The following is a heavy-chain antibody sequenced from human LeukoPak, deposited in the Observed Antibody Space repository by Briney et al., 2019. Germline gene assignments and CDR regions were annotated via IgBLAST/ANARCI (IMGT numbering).Heavy chain of an antibody. CDR1: GFTFSSYE. CDR3: ASSRKYHPPQEN. Sequence: GGSLRLSCAASGFTFSSYEMNWVRQAPGKGLEWVSYISSSGSTIYYADSVKGRFTISRDNAKNSLYLQMNSLRVEDTAVYYCASSRKYHPPQENWGQGTLVTVSS. V-gene: IGHV3-48*03. D-gene: IGHD2-2*01. CDR2: ISSSGSTI. J-gene: IGHJ4*02.